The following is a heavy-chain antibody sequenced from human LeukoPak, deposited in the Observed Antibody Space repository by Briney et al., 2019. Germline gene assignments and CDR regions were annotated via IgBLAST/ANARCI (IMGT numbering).Heavy chain of an antibody. V-gene: IGHV3-30-3*01. CDR3: ARDLPAY. J-gene: IGHJ4*02. CDR2: ISYDGSNK. Sequence: GGSLRLSCAASGFTFSNAWMSWVRQAPGKGLEWVAVISYDGSNKYYADSVKGRFTISRDNSKNTLYLQMNSLRAEDTAVYYCARDLPAYWGQGTLVTVSS. CDR1: GFTFSNAW.